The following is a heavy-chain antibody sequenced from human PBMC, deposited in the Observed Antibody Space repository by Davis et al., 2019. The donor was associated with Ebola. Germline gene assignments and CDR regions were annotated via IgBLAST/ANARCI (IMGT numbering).Heavy chain of an antibody. Sequence: GESLKISCAASGITVSSPYMTWVRQAPGKGLEWVSVSYTGGSADYADSVKGRFTISSDTSKNTLYLQMNSLRVEDTAVYYCARAGYCNGDSCVGGGMDVWGQGTTVTVSS. CDR2: SYTGGSA. V-gene: IGHV3-53*01. D-gene: IGHD2-15*01. CDR3: ARAGYCNGDSCVGGGMDV. J-gene: IGHJ6*02. CDR1: GITVSSPY.